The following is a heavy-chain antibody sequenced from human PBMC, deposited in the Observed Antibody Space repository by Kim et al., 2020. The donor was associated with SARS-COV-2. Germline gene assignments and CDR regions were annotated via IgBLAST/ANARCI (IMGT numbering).Heavy chain of an antibody. D-gene: IGHD3-9*01. V-gene: IGHV1-69*13. CDR3: ARERYYDILTGQSYYYYGMDV. CDR2: IIPIFGTV. J-gene: IGHJ6*02. CDR1: GGTFSSYA. Sequence: SVKVSCKASGGTFSSYAISWVRQAPGQGLEWMGGIIPIFGTVNYAQKFQGRVTITADESTSTAYMELSSLRSEDTAVYYCARERYYDILTGQSYYYYGMDVWGQGTTVTVSS.